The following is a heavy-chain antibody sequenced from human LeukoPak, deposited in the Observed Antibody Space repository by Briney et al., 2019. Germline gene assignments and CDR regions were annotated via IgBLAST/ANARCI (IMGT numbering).Heavy chain of an antibody. J-gene: IGHJ4*02. CDR1: GFTFTEYN. V-gene: IGHV3-48*01. CDR3: ARDIVATTIRKASFGY. D-gene: IGHD3-9*01. Sequence: PGGSLRLSCVASGFTFTEYNMNWVRQAPGKGLEWVSYISSSSHMIYYADSVKGRFTISRDNAKNSLYLQMNSLRAEDTAVYYCARDIVATTIRKASFGYWGQGTLVTVSS. CDR2: ISSSSHMI.